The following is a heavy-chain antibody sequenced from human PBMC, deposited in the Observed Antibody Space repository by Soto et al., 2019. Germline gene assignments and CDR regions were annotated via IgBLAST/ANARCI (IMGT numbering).Heavy chain of an antibody. CDR2: MNPNTGNT. CDR3: ARGGWGPPFDF. CDR1: GYTFTHYD. J-gene: IGHJ4*02. V-gene: IGHV1-8*01. Sequence: QVQLVQSGADMKKPGASVKVSCKASGYTFTHYDINWVRQATGQGLEWMGWMNPNTGNTGFAQKFQDRVTMTRNTSISTAYMELSSLRSEDTALYFRARGGWGPPFDFWGQGTPVTVSS. D-gene: IGHD3-16*01.